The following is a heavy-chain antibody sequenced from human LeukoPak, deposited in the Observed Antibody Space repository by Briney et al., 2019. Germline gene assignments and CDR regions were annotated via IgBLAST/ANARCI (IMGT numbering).Heavy chain of an antibody. J-gene: IGHJ3*02. Sequence: SETLSLTCTVSGTSISTYYWSWIRQPAGKGLEWIGRISTSGSPNYNPSLKSRVTMSVDTSKNQFSLKLTSVTAADPAVYFCARDGSYGSGTYFGFDIWGHTIMVTVSS. CDR2: ISTSGSP. D-gene: IGHD3-10*01. CDR1: GTSISTYY. V-gene: IGHV4-4*07. CDR3: ARDGSYGSGTYFGFDI.